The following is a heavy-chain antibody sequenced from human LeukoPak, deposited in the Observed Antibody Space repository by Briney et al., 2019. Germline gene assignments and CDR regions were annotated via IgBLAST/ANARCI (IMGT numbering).Heavy chain of an antibody. CDR1: VGTFSSYA. Sequence: SVKVSCKASVGTFSSYAISWVRQAPGQGLEWMGMINPNLGIANNVQKFQGRVTITADKSTSTAYMELSSLRSEDTAVYYCARDQPSSDIVATIMYYFVYWGQGTLVTVSS. CDR3: ARDQPSSDIVATIMYYFVY. V-gene: IGHV1-69*04. J-gene: IGHJ4*02. D-gene: IGHD5-12*01. CDR2: INPNLGIA.